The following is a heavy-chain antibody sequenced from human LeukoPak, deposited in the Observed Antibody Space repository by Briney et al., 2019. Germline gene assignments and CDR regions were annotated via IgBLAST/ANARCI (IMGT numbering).Heavy chain of an antibody. V-gene: IGHV5-51*01. Sequence: GESLKISCKGFGYSFTNYWIAWVRQMPGKGLEYMGIIYTGGSEIRYSPSFQGQVTISADKSISTAYLEWSSLRASDTAMYYCARLNGGGYTTSGSAFDIWGQGTVVTVSS. J-gene: IGHJ3*02. D-gene: IGHD3-16*02. CDR1: GYSFTNYW. CDR3: ARLNGGGYTTSGSAFDI. CDR2: IYTGGSEI.